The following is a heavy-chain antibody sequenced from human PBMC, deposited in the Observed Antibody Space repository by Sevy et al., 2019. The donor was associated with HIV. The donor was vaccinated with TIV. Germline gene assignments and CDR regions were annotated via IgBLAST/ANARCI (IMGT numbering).Heavy chain of an antibody. CDR1: GYSFTSYW. CDR3: ATNPITSHDAFDI. Sequence: GESLKISCKGSGYSFTSYWIGWVRQMPGKGLEWMGIIYPCDSDTRYSPSFQGQVTISADKSISTAYLQWSSLKASDTAMYYCATNPITSHDAFDIWGQGTMVTVSS. V-gene: IGHV5-51*01. D-gene: IGHD3-10*01. J-gene: IGHJ3*02. CDR2: IYPCDSDT.